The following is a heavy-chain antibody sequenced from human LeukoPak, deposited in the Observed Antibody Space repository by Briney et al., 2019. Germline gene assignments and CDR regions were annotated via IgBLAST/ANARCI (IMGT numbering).Heavy chain of an antibody. CDR1: GFSLSISG. D-gene: IGHD3-10*01. V-gene: IGHV3-48*01. CDR3: ARDPYGSGDGYFDY. Sequence: GGSLRLSCEASGFSLSISGMNWVRQAPGKGLEWVSYISSSSDLMSYVDSVKGRFTVSRDNAKNSLFLQMNSLRAEDTAVYYCARDPYGSGDGYFDYWGQGTLVTVSS. CDR2: ISSSSDLM. J-gene: IGHJ4*02.